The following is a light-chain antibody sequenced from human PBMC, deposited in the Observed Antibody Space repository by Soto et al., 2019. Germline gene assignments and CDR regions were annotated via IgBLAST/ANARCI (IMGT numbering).Light chain of an antibody. CDR2: SDN. CDR3: AAWADSLSGWV. J-gene: IGLJ3*02. Sequence: QSVLTQPPSASGTPGQRVTISCSGSSSNIGSVTVIWYQQLPGTAPKLLIYSDNQRPSGVPDRFSGSKSGTSASLAISGLKSEDEADYYCAAWADSLSGWVFGGGTKLTVL. V-gene: IGLV1-44*01. CDR1: SSNIGSVT.